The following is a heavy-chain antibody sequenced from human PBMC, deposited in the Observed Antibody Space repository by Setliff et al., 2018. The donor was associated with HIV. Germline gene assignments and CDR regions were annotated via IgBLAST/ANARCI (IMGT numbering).Heavy chain of an antibody. CDR3: AAKSRIVTTTLNWFDP. CDR2: IHYSGRT. CDR1: GFIFSSYE. D-gene: IGHD5-12*01. J-gene: IGHJ5*02. Sequence: GSLRLSCAASGFIFSSYEMNWVRQAPGKGLEWIGTIHYSGRTYYKPSLKSRVTISVDTSKNQFSLKLSSVTAADTAVYYCAAKSRIVTTTLNWFDPWGQGTLVTVSS. V-gene: IGHV4-59*04.